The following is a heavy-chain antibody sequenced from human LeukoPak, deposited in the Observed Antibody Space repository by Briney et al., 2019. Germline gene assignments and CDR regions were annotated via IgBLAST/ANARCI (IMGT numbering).Heavy chain of an antibody. V-gene: IGHV3-53*01. J-gene: IGHJ4*02. Sequence: GGSLRLSCVASGFTLITNDMTWVRPAAGRGLEWVAVRYSEGNTKYADSVQGRFTISRDNAKNTLSLEMNSLSPDNRAVDYIARGVEPLAANTLAYWGQGTLVTVSS. CDR3: ARGVEPLAANTLAY. CDR1: GFTLITND. D-gene: IGHD1-14*01. CDR2: RYSEGNT.